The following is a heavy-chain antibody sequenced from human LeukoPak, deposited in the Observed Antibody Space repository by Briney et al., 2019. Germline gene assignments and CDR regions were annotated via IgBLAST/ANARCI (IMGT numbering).Heavy chain of an antibody. CDR2: ISTYNGNT. V-gene: IGHV1-18*01. J-gene: IGHJ4*02. D-gene: IGHD4-17*01. CDR3: ARALAGGDYVSPDY. Sequence: ASVKVSCKASGYTLTSFGITWVRQAPGQGLEWMGWISTYNGNTNYAQKFQGRVTMTTDTSTNTGYMELWSLRSDDTALYYCARALAGGDYVSPDYWGQGTLVTVSS. CDR1: GYTLTSFG.